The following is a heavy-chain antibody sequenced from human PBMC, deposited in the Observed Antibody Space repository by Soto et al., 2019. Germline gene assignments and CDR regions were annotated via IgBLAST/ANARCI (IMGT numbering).Heavy chain of an antibody. CDR2: INAGNGNT. J-gene: IGHJ6*02. CDR1: GYTFTSYA. V-gene: IGHV1-3*01. CDR3: ARFEYYYGSSGLWDGMDV. D-gene: IGHD3-22*01. Sequence: ASVKVSCKASGYTFTSYAMHWVRQAPGQRLEWMGWINAGNGNTKYSQKFQGRVTITRDTSASTAYMELSSLRSEDTAVYYCARFEYYYGSSGLWDGMDVWGQGTTVTVSS.